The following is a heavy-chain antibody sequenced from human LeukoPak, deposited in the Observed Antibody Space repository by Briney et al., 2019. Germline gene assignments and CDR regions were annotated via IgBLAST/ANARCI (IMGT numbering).Heavy chain of an antibody. J-gene: IGHJ4*02. D-gene: IGHD2-2*01. V-gene: IGHV3-53*05. CDR3: ARDLRLRSSLDY. CDR2: IYSGGST. Sequence: GGSLRLSCAASGFTVSSNYMSWVRQAPGKGLEWVSVIYSGGSTYYADSVKGRFTISRDNSKNTLYLQMNSLRAEDTAVYYCARDLRLRSSLDYWGQGTLVTVSS. CDR1: GFTVSSNY.